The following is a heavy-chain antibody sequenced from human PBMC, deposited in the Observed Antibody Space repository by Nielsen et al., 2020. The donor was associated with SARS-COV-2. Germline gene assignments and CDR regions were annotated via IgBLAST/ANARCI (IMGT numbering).Heavy chain of an antibody. CDR1: GYTFTSYA. D-gene: IGHD2-2*01. Sequence: ASVKVSCKASGYTFTSYAMNWVRQAPGQGLEWMGRISGNNGKVKYAQNLQGRVTMTTDASTTTVYMELRRLRSDDTAVYFCARVASGVVPGPLGIGMWYSYYYMDVWGKGTTVTVSS. J-gene: IGHJ6*03. V-gene: IGHV1-18*01. CDR3: ARVASGVVPGPLGIGMWYSYYYMDV. CDR2: ISGNNGKV.